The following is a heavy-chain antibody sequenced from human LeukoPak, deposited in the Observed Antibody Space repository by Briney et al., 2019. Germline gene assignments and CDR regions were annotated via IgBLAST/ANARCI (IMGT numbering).Heavy chain of an antibody. CDR3: ARRAAALNYYYYGMDV. J-gene: IGHJ6*02. CDR1: GHTFTSYA. V-gene: IGHV1-3*01. CDR2: INAGNGNT. Sequence: ASVKVSCKASGHTFTSYAMHWVRQAPGQRLEWMGWINAGNGNTKYSQKFQGRVTITRDTSASTAYMELSSLRSEDTAVYYCARRAAALNYYYYGMDVWGQGTTVTVSS. D-gene: IGHD6-13*01.